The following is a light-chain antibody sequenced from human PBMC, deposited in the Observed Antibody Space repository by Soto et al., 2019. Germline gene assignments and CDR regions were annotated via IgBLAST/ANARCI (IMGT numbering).Light chain of an antibody. CDR2: DAS. CDR3: QQYNSFWWT. CDR1: QSISYW. V-gene: IGKV1-5*01. J-gene: IGKJ1*01. Sequence: DIQMTQSPSTLSASVGDRVTITCRASQSISYWLAWYQHKPGKATQLLIYDASTLQSGVPSRFSGSRSGTEFTLPINTLQADGSATYYCQQYNSFWWTFGQGAKVDI.